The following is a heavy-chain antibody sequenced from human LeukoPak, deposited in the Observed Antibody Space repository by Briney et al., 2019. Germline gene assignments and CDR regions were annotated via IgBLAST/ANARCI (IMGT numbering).Heavy chain of an antibody. CDR1: GFTFRSYW. J-gene: IGHJ3*01. CDR3: ARGGFSHGFDV. Sequence: GGSLRLSCAASGFTFRSYWIHWVRQAPGKGLVWVGRIDNDGSDTIYADSVRGRFTVSRDYAKNTLYLQMNSLRAEDTAVYFCARGGFSHGFDVWGQGTVVTVSS. CDR2: IDNDGSDT. V-gene: IGHV3-74*01. D-gene: IGHD5-12*01.